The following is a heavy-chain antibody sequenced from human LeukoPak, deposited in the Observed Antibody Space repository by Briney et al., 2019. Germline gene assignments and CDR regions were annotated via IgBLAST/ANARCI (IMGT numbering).Heavy chain of an antibody. CDR3: ARANDFWSGYFEH. J-gene: IGHJ4*02. D-gene: IGHD3-3*01. Sequence: GGSLRLSCAASGFTFSSYAMHWVRQAPGKGLEWVAVISYDGSNKYYADSVKGRFTISRDNSKNTLYLQMNSLRAEDTAVYYCARANDFWSGYFEHWGQGTLVTVSS. CDR2: ISYDGSNK. CDR1: GFTFSSYA. V-gene: IGHV3-30-3*01.